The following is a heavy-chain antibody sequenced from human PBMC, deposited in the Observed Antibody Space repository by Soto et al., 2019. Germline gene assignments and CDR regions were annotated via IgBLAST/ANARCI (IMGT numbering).Heavy chain of an antibody. D-gene: IGHD1-1*01. CDR1: GFFISIVYY. Sequence: LSLSCAVSGFFISIVYYWGWIRQPPGKGLEWIGSIYHSGSTYYNPSLKSRVTISIDTSKNQFSLKLNSVTAADTAVYYCAREANARDYYDFGMDVWRQGPTVPASS. CDR3: AREANARDYYDFGMDV. CDR2: IYHSGST. J-gene: IGHJ6*02. V-gene: IGHV4-38-2*02.